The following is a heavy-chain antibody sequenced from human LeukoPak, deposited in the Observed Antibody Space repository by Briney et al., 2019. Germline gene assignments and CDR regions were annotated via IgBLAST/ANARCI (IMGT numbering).Heavy chain of an antibody. CDR1: GGSISSTSYY. Sequence: PSETLSLTCTVSGGSISSTSYYWGWIRQPPGKGLEWIGSIFYSGSPYYNPSLKSRVTISVDTSKNQFSLRLSSVTAADTAVYYCARRWSSGSPYYFDLWGQGALVTVSS. J-gene: IGHJ4*02. D-gene: IGHD6-19*01. V-gene: IGHV4-39*01. CDR3: ARRWSSGSPYYFDL. CDR2: IFYSGSP.